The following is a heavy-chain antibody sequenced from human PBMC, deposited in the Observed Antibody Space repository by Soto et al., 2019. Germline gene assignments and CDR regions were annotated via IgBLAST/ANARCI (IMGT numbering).Heavy chain of an antibody. D-gene: IGHD6-13*01. Sequence: QVQLVQSGAVVKNPGSSVKVSCKASGGTFSSYAIIWVRQAPGQGLEWMGGIIPIFGTANYAQKFQGRVTITADESTSTAYMELSSLRSEDTAVYYCARMSYGSSWDYYYCGMDVWGQGATVTVSS. CDR3: ARMSYGSSWDYYYCGMDV. V-gene: IGHV1-69*01. CDR1: GGTFSSYA. CDR2: IIPIFGTA. J-gene: IGHJ6*02.